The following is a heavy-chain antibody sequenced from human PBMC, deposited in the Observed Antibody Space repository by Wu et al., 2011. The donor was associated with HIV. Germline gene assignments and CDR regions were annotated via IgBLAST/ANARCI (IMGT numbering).Heavy chain of an antibody. D-gene: IGHD3-22*01. Sequence: VQLVQSGAEVKKPGTAVKISCKVSGYTFIDYYMHWVRQAPGGGLEWMGLVNPEDGDTLYAEKFQGRVTITADTSTDTSHMELSTLRSDDTATYFCASLQQIVPDYEDTSGLAAFDVWGQGTLVTRLF. CDR2: VNPEDGDT. V-gene: IGHV1-69-2*01. CDR3: ASLQQIVPDYEDTSGLAAFDV. CDR1: GYTFIDYY. J-gene: IGHJ3*01.